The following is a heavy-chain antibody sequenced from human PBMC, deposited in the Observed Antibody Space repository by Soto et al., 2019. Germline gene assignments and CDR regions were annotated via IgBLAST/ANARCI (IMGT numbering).Heavy chain of an antibody. Sequence: QVQLQESGPGLVKPSETLPLTCTVSGGSISSYYWSWIRQPAGKGLEWIGRIYISGSTKHNPSLNSRVTMSVDTSKNLFSLNLSSVTAADTAVYYCARDRVTMANDAFDIWGQGTMVTVSS. V-gene: IGHV4-4*07. CDR3: ARDRVTMANDAFDI. J-gene: IGHJ3*02. D-gene: IGHD3-10*01. CDR1: GGSISSYY. CDR2: IYISGST.